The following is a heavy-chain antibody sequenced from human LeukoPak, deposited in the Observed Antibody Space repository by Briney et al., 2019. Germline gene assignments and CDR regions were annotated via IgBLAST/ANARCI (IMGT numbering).Heavy chain of an antibody. CDR1: GGSFSGYY. CDR3: ARGQWLVRYLDY. V-gene: IGHV4-34*01. CDR2: INHSGST. D-gene: IGHD6-19*01. Sequence: PSETLSLTCAVYGGSFSGYYWSWIRQPPGKGLEWMGEINHSGSTNYTPSLKSRVTISVDTSKNQFSLKLSSVTAADTAVYYCARGQWLVRYLDYWGQGTLVTVSS. J-gene: IGHJ4*02.